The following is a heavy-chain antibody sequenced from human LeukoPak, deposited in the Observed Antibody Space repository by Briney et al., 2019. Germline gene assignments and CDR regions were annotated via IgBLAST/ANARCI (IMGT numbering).Heavy chain of an antibody. CDR3: AKGSYYDSSGSFYFDY. CDR1: GFTFSSYA. D-gene: IGHD3-22*01. Sequence: GGSLRLSCAASGFTFSSYAMNWVRQAPGKGLEWVSGISGSGDNTYYADSVKGRFTISRDNSKNTLYVQVNSLGTEDTAAYYCAKGSYYDSSGSFYFDYWGQGTLVTVSS. CDR2: ISGSGDNT. V-gene: IGHV3-23*01. J-gene: IGHJ4*02.